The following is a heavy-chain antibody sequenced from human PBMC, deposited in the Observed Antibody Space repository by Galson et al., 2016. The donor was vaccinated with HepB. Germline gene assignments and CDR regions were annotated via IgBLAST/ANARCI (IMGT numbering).Heavy chain of an antibody. CDR3: AASPRGWLQHDF. J-gene: IGHJ4*02. V-gene: IGHV3-74*01. CDR1: GFTFSSYV. D-gene: IGHD5-24*01. CDR2: INADGRTT. Sequence: SLRLSCAASGFTFSSYVMHWVRQPPGKGPAWVSRINADGRTTFDADSVKGRFTISRDNAKNTLYLQMNSLRVEDTAVYYCAASPRGWLQHDFWGQGTLVTVAS.